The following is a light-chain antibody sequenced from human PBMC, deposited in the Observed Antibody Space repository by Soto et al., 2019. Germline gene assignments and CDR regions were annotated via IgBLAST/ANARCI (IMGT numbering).Light chain of an antibody. J-gene: IGKJ4*01. CDR1: HSISSY. Sequence: EIVMTQSPATLSVSPGERATLSCRASHSISSYLAWYQQKPGQAPRLLIYGASTRATGIPARFSGSGSGTEFTLTISSLQSEDFAVYYCQQYNNWPPDTFGGGTKVEIK. V-gene: IGKV3-15*01. CDR3: QQYNNWPPDT. CDR2: GAS.